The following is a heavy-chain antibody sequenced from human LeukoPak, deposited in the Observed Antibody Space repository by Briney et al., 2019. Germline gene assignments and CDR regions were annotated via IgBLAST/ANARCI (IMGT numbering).Heavy chain of an antibody. CDR2: ISGSGGST. J-gene: IGHJ3*02. V-gene: IGHV3-23*01. D-gene: IGHD3-16*02. Sequence: GGSLRLSCAASGFTFSSYAMSWVRQAPGKGLEWVSAISGSGGSTYYADSVKGRFTISRDNSKNTLYLQMNGLRAEDTAVYYCAKDNMITFGGVIGDAFDIWGQGTMVTVSS. CDR1: GFTFSSYA. CDR3: AKDNMITFGGVIGDAFDI.